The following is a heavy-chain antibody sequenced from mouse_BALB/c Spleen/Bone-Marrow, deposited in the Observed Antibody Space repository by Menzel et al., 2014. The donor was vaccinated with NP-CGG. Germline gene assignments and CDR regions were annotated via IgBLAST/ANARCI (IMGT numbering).Heavy chain of an antibody. CDR1: GYTFTSYW. CDR3: TRHYDYDVGGFDY. J-gene: IGHJ2*01. V-gene: IGHV1-69*02. D-gene: IGHD2-4*01. CDR2: IYPSDSYT. Sequence: QVQLQQSGAELVRPGASVKLSCKASGYTFTSYWINWVKQRPGQGLEWIGNIYPSDSYTNYNQKFKDKATLTVDKSSSTVYMQLSSQTSEDSAFYYCTRHYDYDVGGFDYWGQGTTLTVSS.